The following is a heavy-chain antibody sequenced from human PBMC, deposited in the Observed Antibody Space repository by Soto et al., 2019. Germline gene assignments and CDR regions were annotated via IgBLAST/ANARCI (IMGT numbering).Heavy chain of an antibody. Sequence: ASVKVSCKASGYTFTGYYMHWVRQASGQGLEWMGWINPNSGCTNYAQKFQGRVTMTRDTSISTAYMELSRLRSDDTAVYYCARGVGATTGNFDYWGQGTLVTVSS. V-gene: IGHV1-2*02. D-gene: IGHD1-26*01. CDR1: GYTFTGYY. J-gene: IGHJ4*02. CDR2: INPNSGCT. CDR3: ARGVGATTGNFDY.